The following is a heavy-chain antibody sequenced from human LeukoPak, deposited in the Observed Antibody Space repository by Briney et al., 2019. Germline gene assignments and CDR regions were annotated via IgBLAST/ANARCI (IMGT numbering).Heavy chain of an antibody. J-gene: IGHJ6*03. CDR3: ARVGVVAYYYYYMDV. V-gene: IGHV1-2*02. Sequence: GASVKVSCKASGYTFTGYYMHWVRQAPGQGLEWMGWINPNSGGTNYAQKFQGRVTMTTDTSTSTAYMELRSLRSDDTAVYYCARVGVVAYYYYYMDVWGKGTTVTVSS. CDR2: INPNSGGT. CDR1: GYTFTGYY. D-gene: IGHD2-15*01.